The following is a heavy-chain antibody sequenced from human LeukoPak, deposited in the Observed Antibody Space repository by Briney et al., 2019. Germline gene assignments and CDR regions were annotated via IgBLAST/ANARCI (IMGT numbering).Heavy chain of an antibody. Sequence: GASVKVSCKASGYTFTSYDINWVRQAPGQGLEWMGWMNPNSGNTGYAQKFQGRVTMTRNTSISTAYMELSSLRSEDTAVYYCARGLKYITIFGVVIGHNWFDPWGQGTLVTVSS. CDR3: ARGLKYITIFGVVIGHNWFDP. V-gene: IGHV1-8*01. CDR1: GYTFTSYD. CDR2: MNPNSGNT. J-gene: IGHJ5*02. D-gene: IGHD3-3*01.